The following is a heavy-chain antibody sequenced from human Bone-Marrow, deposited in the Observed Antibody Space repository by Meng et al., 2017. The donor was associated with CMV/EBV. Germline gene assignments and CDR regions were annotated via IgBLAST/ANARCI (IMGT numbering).Heavy chain of an antibody. CDR1: GGSISSYY. Sequence: SETLSLTCTVSGGSISSYYWSWIRQPPGKGLEWIGEINHSGSTNYNPSLKSRVTISVDTSKNQFSLKLSSVTAADTAVYYCARGQHHDTLIVGGNWFDPWGQGTLVTVSS. V-gene: IGHV4-34*01. CDR3: ARGQHHDTLIVGGNWFDP. J-gene: IGHJ5*02. D-gene: IGHD3-9*01. CDR2: INHSGST.